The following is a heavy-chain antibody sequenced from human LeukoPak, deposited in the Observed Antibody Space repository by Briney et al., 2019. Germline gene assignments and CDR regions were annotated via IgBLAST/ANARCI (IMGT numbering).Heavy chain of an antibody. CDR3: ARVLRHQDGGKKLAYFDY. Sequence: SSETLSLTCAVYGVSFSGYYWSWIRQPPGKGLEWIGEINHSGSTNYNPSLKSRVTISVDTSKNQFSLKLSSVTAADTAVYYCARVLRHQDGGKKLAYFDYWGQGTLVTVSS. V-gene: IGHV4-34*01. CDR2: INHSGST. CDR1: GVSFSGYY. D-gene: IGHD4-23*01. J-gene: IGHJ4*02.